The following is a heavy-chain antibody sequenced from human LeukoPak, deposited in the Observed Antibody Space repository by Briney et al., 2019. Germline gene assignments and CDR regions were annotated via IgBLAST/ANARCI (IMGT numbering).Heavy chain of an antibody. CDR2: IYHSGST. CDR1: GGSISSGGYS. D-gene: IGHD5-12*01. V-gene: IGHV4-30-2*01. J-gene: IGHJ6*04. CDR3: ARGGYDSSFGMDV. Sequence: SQTLSLTCAVSGGSISSGGYSWSWIRQPPGKGLEWIGYIYHSGSTHYNPSLKSRVTISVDRSKNQFSLKLSSVTAADTAVYYCARGGYDSSFGMDVWGKGTTVTVSS.